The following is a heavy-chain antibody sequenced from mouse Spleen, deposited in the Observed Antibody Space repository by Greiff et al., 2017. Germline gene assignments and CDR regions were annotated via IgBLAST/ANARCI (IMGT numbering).Heavy chain of an antibody. Sequence: VQLQQPGAELVMPGASVKLSCKASGYTFTSYWMHWVKQRPGQGLEWIGEIDPSDSYTNYNQKFKGKATLTVDKSSSTAYMQLSSLTSEDSAVYYCARVGGNYDYWGQGTSVTVSS. V-gene: IGHV1-69*01. CDR1: GYTFTSYW. CDR3: ARVGGNYDY. J-gene: IGHJ4*01. CDR2: IDPSDSYT. D-gene: IGHD2-1*01.